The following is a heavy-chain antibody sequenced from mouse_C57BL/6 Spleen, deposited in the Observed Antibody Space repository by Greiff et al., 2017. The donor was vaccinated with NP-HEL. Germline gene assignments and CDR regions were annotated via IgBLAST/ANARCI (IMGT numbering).Heavy chain of an antibody. CDR3: ASFYDYDGGWFAY. CDR1: GYTFTNYW. V-gene: IGHV1-63*01. Sequence: VMLVESGAELVRPGTSVKMSCKASGYTFTNYWIGWAKQRPGHGLEWIGDIYPGGGYTNYNEKFKGKATLTADKSSSTAYMQFSSLTSEDSAIYYCASFYDYDGGWFAYWGQGTLVTVSA. CDR2: IYPGGGYT. D-gene: IGHD2-4*01. J-gene: IGHJ3*01.